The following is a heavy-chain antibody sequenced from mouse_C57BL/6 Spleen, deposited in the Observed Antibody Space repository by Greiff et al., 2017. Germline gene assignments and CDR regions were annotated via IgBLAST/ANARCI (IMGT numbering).Heavy chain of an antibody. D-gene: IGHD2-1*01. CDR1: GYTFTSYG. Sequence: QVQLQQSGAELARPGASVKLSCKASGYTFTSYGISWVKQRTGQGLEWIGEIYPRSGNTYYNEKFKGEATLTADKSSSTAYVELRSLTSEDSAVYFCARRGNYDAMDYWGQGTSVTVSS. CDR2: IYPRSGNT. CDR3: ARRGNYDAMDY. V-gene: IGHV1-81*01. J-gene: IGHJ4*01.